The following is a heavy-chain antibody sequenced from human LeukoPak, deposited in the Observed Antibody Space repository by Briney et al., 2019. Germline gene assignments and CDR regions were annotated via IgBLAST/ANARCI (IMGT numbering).Heavy chain of an antibody. CDR3: ARALGIAVATLDY. Sequence: GRSLRLSCAASGFTFSDYYMSWIRQAPGKGLEWVSYISSSGSTIYYADSVKGRFTISRDNAKNSLYLQMNSLRAEDTAVYYCARALGIAVATLDYWGQGTLVTVSS. J-gene: IGHJ4*02. CDR1: GFTFSDYY. D-gene: IGHD6-19*01. V-gene: IGHV3-11*01. CDR2: ISSSGSTI.